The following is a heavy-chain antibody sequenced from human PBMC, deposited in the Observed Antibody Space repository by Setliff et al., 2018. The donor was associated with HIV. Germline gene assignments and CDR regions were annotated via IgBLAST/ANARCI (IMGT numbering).Heavy chain of an antibody. CDR1: GYTFTGYY. V-gene: IGHV1-2*02. J-gene: IGHJ4*02. Sequence: ASVKVSCKASGYTFTGYYMHWVRQAPGQGLEWMGWINPNSGGTNFAQKLQGRVTMTRDTSISTAYMELSRLRSDDTAVYYCARGLGLSDYVWGSYRPQFDYWGQGTLVTVSS. CDR3: ARGLGLSDYVWGSYRPQFDY. D-gene: IGHD3-16*02. CDR2: INPNSGGT.